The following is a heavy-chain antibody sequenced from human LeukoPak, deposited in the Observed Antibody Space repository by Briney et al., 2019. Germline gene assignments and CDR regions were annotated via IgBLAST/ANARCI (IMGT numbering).Heavy chain of an antibody. V-gene: IGHV3-64D*09. CDR3: VKDLSGCFSFDQ. D-gene: IGHD1-26*01. CDR2: INDNGYNT. CDR1: GFTFSNFV. J-gene: IGHJ4*02. Sequence: GGSLRLSCSASGFTFSNFVMHWVRQAPGKGLEYVAIINDNGYNTDYAGSVKGRFTVARDNSKNTLYLQMSSLRPEDTAVYYCVKDLSGCFSFDQWGQGTLVTVSS.